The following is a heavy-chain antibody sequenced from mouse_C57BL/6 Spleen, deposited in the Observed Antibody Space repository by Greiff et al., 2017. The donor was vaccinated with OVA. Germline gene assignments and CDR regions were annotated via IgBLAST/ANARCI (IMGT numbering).Heavy chain of an antibody. D-gene: IGHD2-4*01. CDR1: GYSFTDYN. CDR3: ATIYYDFGYFEV. J-gene: IGHJ1*03. Sequence: EVQLQQSGPELVKPGASVKISCKASGYSFTDYNMHWVKQSNGKSLEWIGVINPNYGTTSYNQKFKGKATLTVDQSSSTAYMQLNSLTSEDSAVYDGATIYYDFGYFEVWGTGTTVTVAS. CDR2: INPNYGTT. V-gene: IGHV1-39*01.